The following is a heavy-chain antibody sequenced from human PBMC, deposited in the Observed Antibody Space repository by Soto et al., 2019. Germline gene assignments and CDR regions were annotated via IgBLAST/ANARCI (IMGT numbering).Heavy chain of an antibody. D-gene: IGHD2-2*01. CDR2: IIPIFGTA. V-gene: IGHV1-69*13. CDR1: GGTFSSYA. Sequence: GSSVKVCCESPGGTFSSYAISWGRQAPGQGLEWMGGIIPIFGTANYAQKFQGRVTITADESTSTAYMELSSLRSEDTAVYYCASGCYGFHGPRELAACWSQG. CDR3: ASGCYGFHGPRELAAC. J-gene: IGHJ4*02.